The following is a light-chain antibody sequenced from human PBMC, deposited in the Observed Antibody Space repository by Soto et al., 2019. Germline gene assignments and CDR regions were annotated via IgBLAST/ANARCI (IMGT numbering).Light chain of an antibody. Sequence: DIQMTQSPSTLSASVGDRVTITCRASQTINNRLAWYQHKAGTVPKLLIYAASTLESGVPSRFSGSGSGTEFTLTINCLQHEDFTTYYCQQYNTSYTFGQGTKLDIK. J-gene: IGKJ2*01. CDR1: QTINNR. V-gene: IGKV1-5*01. CDR3: QQYNTSYT. CDR2: AAS.